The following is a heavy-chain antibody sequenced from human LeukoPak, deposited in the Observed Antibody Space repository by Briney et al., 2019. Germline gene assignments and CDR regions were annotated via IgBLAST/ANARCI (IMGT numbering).Heavy chain of an antibody. Sequence: SETLSLTCTVSGGSISRGAYYWSWFRQHPGKGLAWIGYIHYIGSTYYNPSLKSRSTISVNTSKNQFSLNLSSVTAADTAVYYCARDPDPNFYDGSGFDYWGQGTLITVSS. CDR3: ARDPDPNFYDGSGFDY. V-gene: IGHV4-31*03. D-gene: IGHD3-22*01. CDR2: IHYIGST. CDR1: GGSISRGAYY. J-gene: IGHJ4*02.